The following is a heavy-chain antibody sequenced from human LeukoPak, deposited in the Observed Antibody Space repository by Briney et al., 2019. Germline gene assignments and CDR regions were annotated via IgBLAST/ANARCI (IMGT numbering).Heavy chain of an antibody. CDR1: GGSFSGYY. Sequence: SETLSLTCAVYGGSFSGYYWSWIRQPPGKGLEWIGEINRSGSTNYNPSLKSRVTISVDTSKNQFSLKLSSVTAADTAVYYCARKVTPDYWGQGTLVTVSS. V-gene: IGHV4-34*01. D-gene: IGHD2-21*02. CDR3: ARKVTPDY. J-gene: IGHJ4*02. CDR2: INRSGST.